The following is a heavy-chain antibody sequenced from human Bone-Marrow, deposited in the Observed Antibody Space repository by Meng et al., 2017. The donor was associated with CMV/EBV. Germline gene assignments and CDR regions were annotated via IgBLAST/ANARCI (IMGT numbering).Heavy chain of an antibody. Sequence: GASLKISCAASGFTFSNYAIHWVRQAPGQGVEWVSFISYDGTNKYYADSVKGRFTVSRDNSKNTLYRQMNSLRGEDTAVYYCAKDTGWSVSWKYYYGMDVWGQGTTVTVSS. CDR2: ISYDGTNK. CDR3: AKDTGWSVSWKYYYGMDV. J-gene: IGHJ6*02. V-gene: IGHV3-30-3*01. CDR1: GFTFSNYA. D-gene: IGHD3-3*01.